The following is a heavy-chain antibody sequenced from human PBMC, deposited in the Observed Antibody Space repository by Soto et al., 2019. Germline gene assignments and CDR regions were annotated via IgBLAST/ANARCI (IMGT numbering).Heavy chain of an antibody. Sequence: QVQLQESGPGLVKPSETLSLTCTVSGGSVSSGSYYWSWIRQPPGKGLEWIGYIYYSGSTNYNPSLKSRVTLTVDTSTNQFSLKLSSVTAADTAVYYCARDYASRIGGSGNGFDYWGQGTLVTVSS. D-gene: IGHD1-26*01. J-gene: IGHJ4*02. V-gene: IGHV4-61*01. CDR3: ARDYASRIGGSGNGFDY. CDR2: IYYSGST. CDR1: GGSVSSGSYY.